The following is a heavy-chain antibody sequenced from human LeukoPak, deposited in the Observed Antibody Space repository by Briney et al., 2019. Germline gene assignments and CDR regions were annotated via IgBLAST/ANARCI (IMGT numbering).Heavy chain of an antibody. Sequence: PSETLSLTCAVYGGSFSGYYWSWIRQPPGKGLEWIGEINHSGSTNYNPSLESRVTISVDTSKNQFSLKLSSVTAADTAVYYCARGRQWQASYFDYWGQGTLVTVSS. CDR2: INHSGST. CDR3: ARGRQWQASYFDY. CDR1: GGSFSGYY. J-gene: IGHJ4*02. V-gene: IGHV4-34*01. D-gene: IGHD6-19*01.